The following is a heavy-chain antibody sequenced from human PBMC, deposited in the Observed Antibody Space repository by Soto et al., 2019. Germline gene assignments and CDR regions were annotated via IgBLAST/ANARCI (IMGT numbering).Heavy chain of an antibody. CDR1: CYIFTTYI. J-gene: IGHJ6*02. CDR3: ARIAAESDFAMDV. Sequence: QVQLVQSGAEVKKPGASLKVSCKASCYIFTTYIITWVRQAPGQGLEWMGWIRAYNGDTTYPQKVQGRVTMTMETSTSTAYMELRSLRSDDTAVYYCARIAAESDFAMDVWGQGTTVTVSS. V-gene: IGHV1-18*01. D-gene: IGHD6-25*01. CDR2: IRAYNGDT.